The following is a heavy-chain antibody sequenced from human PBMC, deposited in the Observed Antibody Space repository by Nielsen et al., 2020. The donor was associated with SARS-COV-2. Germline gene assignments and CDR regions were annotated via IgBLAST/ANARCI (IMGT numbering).Heavy chain of an antibody. D-gene: IGHD3-3*01. Sequence: GESLKISCAASGFTFSSYAMSWVRQAPGKGLEWVSAISGSGGSTYYADFVKGRFTISRDNSKNTLYLQMNSLRAEDTAVYYCARGDEWIHAFDIWGQGTMVTVSS. J-gene: IGHJ3*02. CDR3: ARGDEWIHAFDI. CDR2: ISGSGGST. CDR1: GFTFSSYA. V-gene: IGHV3-23*01.